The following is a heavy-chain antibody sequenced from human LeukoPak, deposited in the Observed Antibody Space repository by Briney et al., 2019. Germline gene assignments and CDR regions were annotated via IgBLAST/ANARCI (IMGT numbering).Heavy chain of an antibody. D-gene: IGHD3-16*02. CDR2: INHSGST. V-gene: IGHV4-39*07. CDR1: GGSISSSSYY. J-gene: IGHJ5*02. Sequence: SETLSLTCTVSGGSISSSSYYWSWIRQPPGKGLEWIGEINHSGSTNYNPSLKSRVTISVDTSKNQFSLKLSSVTAADTAVYYCARGGNDYVWGSYRSNWFDPWGQGTLVTVSS. CDR3: ARGGNDYVWGSYRSNWFDP.